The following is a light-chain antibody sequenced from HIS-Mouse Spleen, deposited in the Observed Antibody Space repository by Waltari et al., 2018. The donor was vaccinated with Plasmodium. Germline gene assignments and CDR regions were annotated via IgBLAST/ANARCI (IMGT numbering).Light chain of an antibody. Sequence: QSALTQPPSASGSPGQSVTISCTGTSSDVGGYNYVSWYQQHPRKAPKLMIYEVSKRPSGGPDRFSGSKSGDTASLTVSGLQAEDEADYYCSSYAGSSVFGTGTKVTVL. V-gene: IGLV2-8*01. CDR3: SSYAGSSV. CDR1: SSDVGGYNY. J-gene: IGLJ1*01. CDR2: EVS.